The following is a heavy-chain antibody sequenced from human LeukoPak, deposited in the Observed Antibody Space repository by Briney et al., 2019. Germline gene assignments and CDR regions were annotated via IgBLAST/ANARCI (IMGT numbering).Heavy chain of an antibody. J-gene: IGHJ4*02. V-gene: IGHV3-48*03. CDR2: ISSSGSTI. D-gene: IGHD5-12*01. Sequence: GGSLRLSCAASGFTFSSYEMNWVRQAPGKGLEWVSYISSSGSTIYYADSVKGRFTISRDNSKNTLYLQMNGLRAEDAAVYYCAKDRSGYSGYGLSDYWGQGTLVTVSS. CDR3: AKDRSGYSGYGLSDY. CDR1: GFTFSSYE.